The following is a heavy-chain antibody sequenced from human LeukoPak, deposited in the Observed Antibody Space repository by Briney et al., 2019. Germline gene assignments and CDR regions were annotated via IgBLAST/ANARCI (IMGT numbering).Heavy chain of an antibody. CDR1: GDSINSDY. CDR2: IYYSGST. V-gene: IGHV4-59*08. J-gene: IGHJ5*02. D-gene: IGHD2-2*01. Sequence: SETLSLTCTVSGDSINSDYWSWIRQPPGKGLEWIGYIYYSGSTNYNPSLNSRVTISLDTSKKQFSLKLSSVTAADTAVYYCARQRPHYCSSTSCSAYNWFDPWGQGTPVTASS. CDR3: ARQRPHYCSSTSCSAYNWFDP.